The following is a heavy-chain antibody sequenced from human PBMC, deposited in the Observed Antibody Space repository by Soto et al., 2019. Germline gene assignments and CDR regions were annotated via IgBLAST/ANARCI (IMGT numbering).Heavy chain of an antibody. Sequence: SQTLSLTCAISGDSVSSNSAAWNWIRQSPSRGLEWQGRTYYRSKWYNDYAVSVKSRITINPDTSKNQFSLQLNSVTPEDTAVYYCARVGWFGELYSYYYGMDVWGQGTTVTVSS. CDR1: GDSVSSNSAA. CDR3: ARVGWFGELYSYYYGMDV. V-gene: IGHV6-1*01. J-gene: IGHJ6*02. CDR2: TYYRSKWYN. D-gene: IGHD3-10*01.